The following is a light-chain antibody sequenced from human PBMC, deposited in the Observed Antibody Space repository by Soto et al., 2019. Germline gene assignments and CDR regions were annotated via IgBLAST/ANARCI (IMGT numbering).Light chain of an antibody. V-gene: IGKV3-15*01. Sequence: EIVMTQSPATLSVSPGERATLSCRASQSVSNNLAWYRQKPGQAPRLLIYGASTRATGIPARFSGSGSGTEFTPTISSLQSEVFAFYYWQQYNNSPRTFGQGTKVEIK. CDR3: QQYNNSPRT. J-gene: IGKJ1*01. CDR1: QSVSNN. CDR2: GAS.